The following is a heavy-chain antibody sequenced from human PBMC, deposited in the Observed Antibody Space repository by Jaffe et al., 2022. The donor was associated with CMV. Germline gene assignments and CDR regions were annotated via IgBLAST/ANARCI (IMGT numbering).Heavy chain of an antibody. V-gene: IGHV4-34*01. CDR3: ARGRLDIVATTLYAGDSSSWSYYYYGMDV. Sequence: QVQLQQWGAGLLKPSETLSLTCAVYGGSFSGYYWSWIRQPPGKGLEWIGEINHSGSTNYNPSLKSRVTISVDTSKNQFSLKLSSVTAADTAVYYCARGRLDIVATTLYAGDSSSWSYYYYGMDVWGQGTTVTVSS. J-gene: IGHJ6*02. CDR1: GGSFSGYY. D-gene: IGHD5-12*01. CDR2: INHSGST.